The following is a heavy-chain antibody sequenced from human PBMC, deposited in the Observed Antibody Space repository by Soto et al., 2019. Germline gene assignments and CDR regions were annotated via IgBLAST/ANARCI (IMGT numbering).Heavy chain of an antibody. CDR2: IKRNIDGGTT. J-gene: IGHJ4*02. CDR1: GFTFNNAW. D-gene: IGHD6-19*01. CDR3: TTVDAVVLN. Sequence: EVQLVESGGGLVKPGGSLRLSCAASGFTFNNAWMSWVRQAPEGGLEWVGRIKRNIDGGTTDYAAPVKGRFAISRDDSNSILYLQMNSLKSEDTAVYYCTTVDAVVLNWGQGILVTVSS. V-gene: IGHV3-15*01.